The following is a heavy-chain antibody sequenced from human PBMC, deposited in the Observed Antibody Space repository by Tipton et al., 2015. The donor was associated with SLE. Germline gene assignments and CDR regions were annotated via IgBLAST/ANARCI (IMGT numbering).Heavy chain of an antibody. J-gene: IGHJ4*02. D-gene: IGHD3-22*01. CDR2: ISGSGGST. CDR1: GFTFSSYA. CDR3: AKDTSKYYDSSGYYGGY. V-gene: IGHV3-23*01. Sequence: SLRLSCAASGFTFSSYAMSWVRQAPGKGLEWVSAISGSGGSTYYADSVKGRFTISSDNSKNTLYLQMNSLRAEDTAVYYCAKDTSKYYDSSGYYGGYWGQGTLVTVSS.